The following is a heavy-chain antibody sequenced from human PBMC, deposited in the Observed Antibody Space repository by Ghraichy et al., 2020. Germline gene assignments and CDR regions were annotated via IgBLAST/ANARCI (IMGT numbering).Heavy chain of an antibody. CDR3: ARDGSIAVADYNWFDP. V-gene: IGHV1-3*01. J-gene: IGHJ5*02. CDR2: INAGNGNT. Sequence: DSVKVSCKASGYTFTSYAMHWVRQAPGQRLEWMGWINAGNGNTKYSQKFQGRVTITRDTSASTAYMELSSLRSEDTAVYYCARDGSIAVADYNWFDPWGQGTLVTVSS. CDR1: GYTFTSYA. D-gene: IGHD6-19*01.